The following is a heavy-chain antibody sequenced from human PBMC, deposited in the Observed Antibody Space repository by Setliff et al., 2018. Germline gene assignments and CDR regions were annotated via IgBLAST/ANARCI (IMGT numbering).Heavy chain of an antibody. Sequence: GASVKVSCKASGGTFSSYGISWVRQAPGQGLEWMGGTIPIFGTTNYAQEFQGRVTITTDESTNTAYMELSSLRSEDTAMYYCAREKVVVVSATSYHYYMDVWGKGTTVTSP. CDR3: AREKVVVVSATSYHYYMDV. D-gene: IGHD2-15*01. CDR2: TIPIFGTT. J-gene: IGHJ6*03. CDR1: GGTFSSYG. V-gene: IGHV1-69*05.